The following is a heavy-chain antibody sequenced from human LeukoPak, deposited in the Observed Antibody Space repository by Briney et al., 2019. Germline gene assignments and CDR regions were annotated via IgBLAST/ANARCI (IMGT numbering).Heavy chain of an antibody. CDR2: ISHDGSKK. J-gene: IGHJ4*02. V-gene: IGHV3-30*03. CDR3: ARYSGIIKTFDY. D-gene: IGHD1-26*01. Sequence: GGSLILSCEASGFTFGAYAMTWVRQAPGKGLEWVALISHDGSKKYFADSVKGRFTVSRDNSKNTLYLQLNSLGAEDTAMYYCARYSGIIKTFDYWGQGTLVTVSS. CDR1: GFTFGAYA.